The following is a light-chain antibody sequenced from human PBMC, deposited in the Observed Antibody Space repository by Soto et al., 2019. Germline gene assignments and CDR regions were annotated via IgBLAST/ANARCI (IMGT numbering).Light chain of an antibody. J-gene: IGLJ1*01. CDR2: SHN. Sequence: QSVLTQPPSASGTPGQRVTISCSGSSSNIGSNTVNWYQQLPGTAPKLLIYSHNQRPSGVPDRFSGSQSGTSASLAISGLQSEDEGDYYCAAWDDSLNGYVFGTGTKVTVL. CDR1: SSNIGSNT. V-gene: IGLV1-44*01. CDR3: AAWDDSLNGYV.